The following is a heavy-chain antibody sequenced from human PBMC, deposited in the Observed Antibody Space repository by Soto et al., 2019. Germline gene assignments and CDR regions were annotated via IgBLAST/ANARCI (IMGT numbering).Heavy chain of an antibody. CDR2: IIPILGIA. J-gene: IGHJ4*02. CDR1: GGTFSSYT. D-gene: IGHD3-22*01. CDR3: ARDYYDSSGYPYSDY. Sequence: QVQLVQSGAEVKKPGSSVKVSCKASGGTFSSYTISWVRQAPGQGLEWMGRIIPILGIANYAQKFQGRVTITADQSTSAAYMELSSLRSEDTAVYYCARDYYDSSGYPYSDYWGQGTLVTVSS. V-gene: IGHV1-69*08.